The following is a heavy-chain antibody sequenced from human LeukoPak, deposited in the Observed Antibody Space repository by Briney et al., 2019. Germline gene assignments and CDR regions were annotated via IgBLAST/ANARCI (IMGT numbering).Heavy chain of an antibody. J-gene: IGHJ4*02. D-gene: IGHD1-14*01. CDR1: GFTFSSYS. V-gene: IGHV3-21*01. CDR2: ISSSSSYI. CDR3: ARGPQPGLDY. Sequence: GGSLRLSCAASGFTFSSYSMNWVRQAPGKGLEGVSSISSSSSYIYYADSVKGRFTISRDNAKNSLYLQMNRLRAEDTAVYYCARGPQPGLDYWGQGTLVTVSS.